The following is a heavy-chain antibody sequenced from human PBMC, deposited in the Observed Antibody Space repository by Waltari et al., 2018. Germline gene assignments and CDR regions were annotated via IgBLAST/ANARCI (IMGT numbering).Heavy chain of an antibody. CDR2: ISGSGGST. V-gene: IGHV3-23*04. Sequence: EVQLVESGGGLVQPGGSLRLSCAASGFTFSSNAMSWVRQAPGKGLEWVSAISGSGGSTYYADSVKGRFTISRDNSKNPLYLQMNSLGAEDMAVYYCAKDVCIWSGYTFDYWVQGTLVTGSS. J-gene: IGHJ4*02. CDR3: AKDVCIWSGYTFDY. D-gene: IGHD3-3*01. CDR1: GFTFSSNA.